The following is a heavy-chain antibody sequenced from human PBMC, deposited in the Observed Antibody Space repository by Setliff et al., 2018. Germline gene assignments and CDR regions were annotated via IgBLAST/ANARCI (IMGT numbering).Heavy chain of an antibody. D-gene: IGHD2-21*01. CDR2: IHSGGSST. J-gene: IGHJ4*02. V-gene: IGHV3-23*03. CDR3: ARDRAYSSFDY. Sequence: GGSLRLSCAASGFTFSNYAMSWVRQAPGKGLEWVSIIHSGGSSTYYADSVKGRFTISRDDSKNTLYLQMNSLRAEDTAVYYCARDRAYSSFDYWGQGTLVTVSS. CDR1: GFTFSNYA.